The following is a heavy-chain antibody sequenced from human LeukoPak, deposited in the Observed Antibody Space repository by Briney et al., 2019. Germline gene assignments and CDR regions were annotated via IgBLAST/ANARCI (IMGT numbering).Heavy chain of an antibody. CDR2: INPSGGST. D-gene: IGHD6-19*01. CDR3: ATIAVAGRYYFDY. J-gene: IGHJ4*02. V-gene: IGHV1-46*01. CDR1: GYTFTSYY. Sequence: GASVKVSCKASGYTFTSYYMHWVRQAPGQGLEWMGIINPSGGSTSYAQKFQGRVTMTRDASTSTVYMELSSLRSEDTAVYYCATIAVAGRYYFDYWGQGTLVTVSS.